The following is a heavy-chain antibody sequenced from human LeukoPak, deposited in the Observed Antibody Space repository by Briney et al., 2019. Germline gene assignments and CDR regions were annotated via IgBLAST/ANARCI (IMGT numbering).Heavy chain of an antibody. CDR1: GGSISSSSYY. CDR2: IYYSGST. Sequence: SETLSLTCTVSGGSISSSSYYWGWIRQPPGKGLEWIGSIYYSGSTYYNPSLKSRVTISVDTSKNQFSLKLSSVTAADTAVYYCASLYYYASGSLHWFDPWGQGTLVTVSS. J-gene: IGHJ5*02. V-gene: IGHV4-39*01. D-gene: IGHD3-10*01. CDR3: ASLYYYASGSLHWFDP.